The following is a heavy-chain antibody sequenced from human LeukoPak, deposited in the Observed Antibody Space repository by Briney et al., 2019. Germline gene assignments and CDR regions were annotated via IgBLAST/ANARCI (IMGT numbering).Heavy chain of an antibody. CDR2: IDQDGSVK. CDR3: ARVTTGIVGATTYYYYYYMDV. V-gene: IGHV3-7*01. Sequence: GGSLRLSCTASAFTSSRYWTNWVRQAPGKGLEWVANIDQDGSVKYYVDSVKGRFTISSDNAKTSASLQMNSLRAEDTAVYYCARVTTGIVGATTYYYYYYMDVWGKGTTVTVSS. D-gene: IGHD1-26*01. CDR1: AFTSSRYW. J-gene: IGHJ6*03.